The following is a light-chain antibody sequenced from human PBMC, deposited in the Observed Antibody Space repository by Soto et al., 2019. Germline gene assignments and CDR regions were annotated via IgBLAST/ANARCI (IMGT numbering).Light chain of an antibody. Sequence: QSALTQPASVSGPPGQSITISCTGTSSDIGGLYNYVSWYQQHPGKAPKLLIYDVNDRPSGVSDRFSGSKSGNTASLTISGLQAEDEAVYFCSAYSSGATHVVFGGGTKLTVL. V-gene: IGLV2-14*01. CDR2: DVN. CDR3: SAYSSGATHVV. J-gene: IGLJ2*01. CDR1: SSDIGGLYNY.